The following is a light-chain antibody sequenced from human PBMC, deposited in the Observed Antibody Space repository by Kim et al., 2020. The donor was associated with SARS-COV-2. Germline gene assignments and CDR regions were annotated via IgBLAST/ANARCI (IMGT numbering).Light chain of an antibody. Sequence: DIQMTQSPSSLSASVGDRVTITCRTTQSISNHLDWYQQKPGRAPKLLIYAASTLQGGVPSRFSGSGSETDFTLTISSLQPEDFATYFCQQSYIAPRTFGPGTKVDIK. J-gene: IGKJ3*01. CDR1: QSISNH. V-gene: IGKV1-39*01. CDR3: QQSYIAPRT. CDR2: AAS.